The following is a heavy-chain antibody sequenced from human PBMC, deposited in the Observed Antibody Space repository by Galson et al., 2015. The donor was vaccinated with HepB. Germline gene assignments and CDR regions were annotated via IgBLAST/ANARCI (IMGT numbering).Heavy chain of an antibody. CDR1: GFTVSSNY. Sequence: SLRLSCAASGFTVSSNYMSWVRQAPGKGLEWVSGIYSGGNPYYAGSVQGRFTISGDDSKNTLYLQMNSLRAEDTAVYYCARGSSSSWDSGLGYWGQGTLVTVSS. V-gene: IGHV3-53*01. J-gene: IGHJ4*02. D-gene: IGHD2-2*01. CDR2: IYSGGNP. CDR3: ARGSSSSWDSGLGY.